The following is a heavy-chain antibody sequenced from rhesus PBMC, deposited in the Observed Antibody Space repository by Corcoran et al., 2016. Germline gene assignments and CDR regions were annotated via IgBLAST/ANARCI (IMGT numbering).Heavy chain of an antibody. CDR1: GFTFSSYD. D-gene: IGHD2-2*01. J-gene: IGHJ4*01. CDR3: TRLLDSDY. Sequence: EVQLVESGGGLVQPGGSLRLSCAASGFTFSSYDMSWVRQAPGKGLEWISYISYTGKPIYYAYSVKGRFTISRDNAKNSLSLQMSSLRAEDTAVYYCTRLLDSDYWGQGVLVTVSS. CDR2: ISYTGKPI. V-gene: IGHV3-136*01.